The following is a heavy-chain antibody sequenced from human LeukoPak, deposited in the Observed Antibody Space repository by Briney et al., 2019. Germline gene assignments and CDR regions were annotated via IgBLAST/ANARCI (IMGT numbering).Heavy chain of an antibody. CDR2: IKSESDGGAP. V-gene: IGHV3-15*01. D-gene: IGHD6-6*01. J-gene: IGHJ1*01. Sequence: VGSLRLSCAASTLSFSNTWMSWIRQAPGKGLEWIGRIKSESDGGAPFYTPSVEGRFTISRDDSKKRMYLQMERMTTEDTAIYYCATDIGQLVPRPLDSYDWGQGTLVTVSS. CDR1: TLSFSNTW. CDR3: ATDIGQLVPRPLDSYD.